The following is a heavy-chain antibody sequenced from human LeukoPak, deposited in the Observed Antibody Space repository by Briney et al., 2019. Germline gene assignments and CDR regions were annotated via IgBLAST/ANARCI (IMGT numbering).Heavy chain of an antibody. CDR3: ARAKGIAALYGMDV. CDR1: GDSINDKNYY. CDR2: GSI. D-gene: IGHD6-13*01. J-gene: IGHJ6*02. Sequence: PSETLSLTCSVSGDSINDKNYYWGWIRQPPGKGLEWIGTGSIYYNPSLKSRVTISVDTSKNQFSLKLSSVTAADTAVYYCARAKGIAALYGMDVWGQGTTVTVSS. V-gene: IGHV4-39*07.